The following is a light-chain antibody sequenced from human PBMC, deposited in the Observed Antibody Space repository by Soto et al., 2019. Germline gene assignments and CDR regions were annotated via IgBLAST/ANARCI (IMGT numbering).Light chain of an antibody. CDR1: QSVSSKY. CDR3: QQRTNWLT. J-gene: IGKJ4*01. V-gene: IGKV3-11*01. CDR2: GAT. Sequence: EIVLTQSPGTLSLSPGERATLSCRASQSVSSKYLAWYQQKPGRAPRVLIYGATNRATGIPARFSGSGSGTDFTLTISSLEPEDFAVYYCQQRTNWLTFGGGTRVEI.